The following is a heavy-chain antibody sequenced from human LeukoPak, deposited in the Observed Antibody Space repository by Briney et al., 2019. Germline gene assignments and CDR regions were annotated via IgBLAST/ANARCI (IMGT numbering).Heavy chain of an antibody. Sequence: PGGSLRPSCAASGFSFSSYTMSWVRQAPGKGLEWVSAVVGSGSGTFYTDSVKGRFTISRDNSKNTVSLQMNSLRAEDTALYYCATYGTSGYYLDYWGQGALVTVSS. V-gene: IGHV3-23*01. CDR3: ATYGTSGYYLDY. D-gene: IGHD3-22*01. CDR1: GFSFSSYT. CDR2: VVGSGSGT. J-gene: IGHJ4*02.